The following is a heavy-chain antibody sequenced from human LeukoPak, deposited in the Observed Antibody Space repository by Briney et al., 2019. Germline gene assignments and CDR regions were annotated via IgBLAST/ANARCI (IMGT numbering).Heavy chain of an antibody. J-gene: IGHJ3*02. Sequence: PGGSLRLSCAASGFTVSSNYMSWVRQAPGKGLEWVSVIYSGGSTYYADSVKGRFTISRDNSKNTLYLQMNSLRAEDTAVYYCARARDSSGYPYAFDIWGQGTMVTVSS. CDR1: GFTVSSNY. D-gene: IGHD3-22*01. V-gene: IGHV3-53*01. CDR2: IYSGGST. CDR3: ARARDSSGYPYAFDI.